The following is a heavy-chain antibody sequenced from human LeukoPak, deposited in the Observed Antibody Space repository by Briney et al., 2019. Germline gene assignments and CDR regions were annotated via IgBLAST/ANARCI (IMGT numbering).Heavy chain of an antibody. Sequence: PGGSLRLSCAASGFTFSSYAMSWVRQAPGKGLEWVSAISGSGGSTHYADSVKGRFTISRGNSKNTLYLQMNSLRAEDTAVYYCAKDMGYSSGIDYWGQGTLVTVSS. CDR2: ISGSGGST. CDR1: GFTFSSYA. D-gene: IGHD6-19*01. J-gene: IGHJ4*02. CDR3: AKDMGYSSGIDY. V-gene: IGHV3-23*01.